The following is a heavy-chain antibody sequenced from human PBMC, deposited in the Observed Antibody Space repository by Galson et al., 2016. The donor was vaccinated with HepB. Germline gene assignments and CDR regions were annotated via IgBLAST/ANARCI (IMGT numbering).Heavy chain of an antibody. CDR2: ISGSGNST. D-gene: IGHD3-16*01. CDR1: GFTFSNYA. J-gene: IGHJ4*02. Sequence: SLRLSCAASGFTFSNYAMSWVRQAPGKGLEWVSGISGSGNSTYYADSVKGRFTISRDNAMNTVYLQMKSLRAEDTGVYYCGRLYDGVWVGSYVDYWGQGTLVTVSS. CDR3: GRLYDGVWVGSYVDY. V-gene: IGHV3-23*01.